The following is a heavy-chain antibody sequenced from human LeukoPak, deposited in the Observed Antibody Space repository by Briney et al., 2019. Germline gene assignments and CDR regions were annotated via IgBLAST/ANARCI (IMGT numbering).Heavy chain of an antibody. Sequence: GGSLRLSCAASGFTFSSYAMHWVRQAPGKGLEGVAVMSYDGSNKYYADSVKGRFTISRDNSKNTLYLQMNSLRAEDTAVYYRARVEVRGVILTPSDYWGQGTLVTVSS. J-gene: IGHJ4*02. CDR1: GFTFSSYA. D-gene: IGHD3-10*01. CDR2: MSYDGSNK. V-gene: IGHV3-30-3*01. CDR3: ARVEVRGVILTPSDY.